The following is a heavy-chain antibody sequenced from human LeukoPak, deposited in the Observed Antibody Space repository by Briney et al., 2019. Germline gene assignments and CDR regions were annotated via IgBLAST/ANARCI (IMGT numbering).Heavy chain of an antibody. D-gene: IGHD2-2*01. Sequence: GGSLRLSCGASGFTFSSYAMSWVRQAPGKGLEWVAVISYDGSNKYYADSVKGRFTISRDNSKNTLYLQMNSLRAEDTAVYYCARDSRMALGVDAFDIWGQGTMVTVSS. V-gene: IGHV3-30-3*01. J-gene: IGHJ3*02. CDR1: GFTFSSYA. CDR2: ISYDGSNK. CDR3: ARDSRMALGVDAFDI.